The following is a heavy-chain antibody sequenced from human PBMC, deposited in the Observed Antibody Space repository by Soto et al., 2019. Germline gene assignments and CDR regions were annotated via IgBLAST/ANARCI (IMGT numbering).Heavy chain of an antibody. J-gene: IGHJ4*02. CDR1: GGSISSGGYY. D-gene: IGHD6-19*01. CDR3: ARGPYSSGWGLDY. Sequence: TLSLTCTVSGGSISSGGYYWSWIRQHQGKGLEWIGYIYYSGSTYYNPSLKRRVTISVDASKDQFSLKLSSVTAADTAVYYCARGPYSSGWGLDYWGRGTLDTVSS. V-gene: IGHV4-31*03. CDR2: IYYSGST.